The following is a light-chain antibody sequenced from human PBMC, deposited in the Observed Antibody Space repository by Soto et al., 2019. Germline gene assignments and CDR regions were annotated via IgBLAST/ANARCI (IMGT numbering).Light chain of an antibody. Sequence: DIQMTQVPSSLSASVEDRVIITCRASQSISNHLNWYQQKPGKAPKLLIFAASSLQSGVPSRFSGSRSGPDFTLTISSLQPEDFATYYCQQSYSSPPTFGQGTKVDIK. CDR2: AAS. CDR1: QSISNH. V-gene: IGKV1-39*01. CDR3: QQSYSSPPT. J-gene: IGKJ1*01.